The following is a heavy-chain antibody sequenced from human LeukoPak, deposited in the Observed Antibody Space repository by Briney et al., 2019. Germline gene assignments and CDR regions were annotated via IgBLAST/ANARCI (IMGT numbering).Heavy chain of an antibody. CDR2: ISWNSGSI. Sequence: HPGRSLRLSCAASGFTFDDYAMHWVRQAPGKGLEWVSGISWNSGSIGYADSVKGRFTISRDNAKNSLYLQMNSLRAEDTALYYCAKVLGVLLRFGQDDAFDIWGQGTMVTVSS. CDR1: GFTFDDYA. J-gene: IGHJ3*02. D-gene: IGHD3-10*01. V-gene: IGHV3-9*01. CDR3: AKVLGVLLRFGQDDAFDI.